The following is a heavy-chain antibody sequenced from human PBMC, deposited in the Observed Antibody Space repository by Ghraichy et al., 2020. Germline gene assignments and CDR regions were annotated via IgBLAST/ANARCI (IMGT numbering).Heavy chain of an antibody. CDR1: GYTFTSYD. CDR3: ARGYCSSTSCYSRPYYYYGMDV. CDR2: MNPNSGNT. J-gene: IGHJ6*02. D-gene: IGHD2-2*01. V-gene: IGHV1-8*01. Sequence: ASVKVSCKASGYTFTSYDINWVRQATGQGLEWMGWMNPNSGNTGYAQKFQGRVTMTRNTSISTAYMELSSLRSEDTAVYYCARGYCSSTSCYSRPYYYYGMDVWGQGTTGTVSS.